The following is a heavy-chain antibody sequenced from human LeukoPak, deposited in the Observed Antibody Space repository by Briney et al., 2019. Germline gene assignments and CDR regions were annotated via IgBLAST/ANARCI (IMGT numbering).Heavy chain of an antibody. CDR1: GYTFTSYW. CDR3: ARVLGFSGTYSTNWFDP. D-gene: IGHD3-10*01. CDR2: IHPGDSDT. J-gene: IGHJ5*02. V-gene: IGHV5-51*01. Sequence: GESLKISCKGSGYTFTSYWIGWVRQMPGKGLEWMVSIHPGDSDTKYSPSFQGQVIISVDKSITTAYLQWNSLKASDTAMYYCARVLGFSGTYSTNWFDPWGQGTLVTVSS.